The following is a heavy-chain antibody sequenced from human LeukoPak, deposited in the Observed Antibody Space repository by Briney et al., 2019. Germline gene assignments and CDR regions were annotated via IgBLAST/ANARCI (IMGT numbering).Heavy chain of an antibody. D-gene: IGHD2-2*01. CDR1: GFTFDSYA. CDR3: AKDQSVVPAFDY. CDR2: ISGSGGST. Sequence: GGSLRPSFAACGFTFDSYAMSWVRQAPGKGLEWVSAISGSGGSTYYADSVKGRFTISRDNSKNTLYLQMNSLRAEDTAVYYCAKDQSVVPAFDYWGQGTLVTVSS. V-gene: IGHV3-23*01. J-gene: IGHJ4*02.